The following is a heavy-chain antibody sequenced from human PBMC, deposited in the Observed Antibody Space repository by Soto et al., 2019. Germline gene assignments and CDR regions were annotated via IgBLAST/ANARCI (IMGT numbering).Heavy chain of an antibody. CDR3: VMTVHPTDYYYYYMDV. Sequence: EVQLLESGGGLVQPGGSLRLSCAASGFTFSSYAMSWVRQAPGKGLEWVSAISGSGGSTYYADSVKGRFTISRDNSKNTLYLQMNSLRAEDTAVYYCVMTVHPTDYYYYYMDVWGKGTTVTVSS. J-gene: IGHJ6*03. CDR2: ISGSGGST. D-gene: IGHD4-17*01. CDR1: GFTFSSYA. V-gene: IGHV3-23*01.